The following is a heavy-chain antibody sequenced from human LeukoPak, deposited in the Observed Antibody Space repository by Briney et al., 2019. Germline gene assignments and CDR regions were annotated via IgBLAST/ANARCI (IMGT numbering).Heavy chain of an antibody. V-gene: IGHV4-4*07. J-gene: IGHJ3*02. D-gene: IGHD2-21*01. Sequence: SETLSLTCTVSGCSISSYYWTWIRQPAGKGLEWVGRTHTSRSTNYNPSLKSRVTMSVDTSKNQFSLKLSSMTAANTAGYYCAIGYCGGACQMGGVDMWGQGTMVTVSS. CDR3: AIGYCGGACQMGGVDM. CDR1: GCSISSYY. CDR2: THTSRST.